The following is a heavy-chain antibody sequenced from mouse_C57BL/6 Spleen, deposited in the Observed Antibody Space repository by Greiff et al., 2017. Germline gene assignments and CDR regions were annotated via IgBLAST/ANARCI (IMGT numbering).Heavy chain of an antibody. CDR1: GFTFSSYA. CDR2: ISSGGDYI. Sequence: EVKLMESGEGLVKPGGSLKLSCAASGFTFSSYAMSWVRQTPEKRLEWVAYISSGGDYIYYADTVKGRFTISRDNARNTLYLQMSSLKSEDTAMYYCTREVYYYGSSHWYFDVWGTGTTVTVSS. CDR3: TREVYYYGSSHWYFDV. D-gene: IGHD1-1*01. J-gene: IGHJ1*03. V-gene: IGHV5-9-1*02.